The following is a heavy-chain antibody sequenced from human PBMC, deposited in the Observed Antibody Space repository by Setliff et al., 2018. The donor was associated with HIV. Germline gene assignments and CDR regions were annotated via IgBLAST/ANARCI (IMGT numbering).Heavy chain of an antibody. CDR1: GDSISSYY. CDR3: AKRYISGAAYFDS. D-gene: IGHD6-19*01. Sequence: SETLSLTCTVSGDSISSYYWTWIRQSPAKGLEWIGYIYYTGATNYNPSLKSRLTISLDTSKRQFSLKLGSVTAADTAVYYCAKRYISGAAYFDSWGQGTLVTVSS. J-gene: IGHJ4*02. V-gene: IGHV4-59*08. CDR2: IYYTGAT.